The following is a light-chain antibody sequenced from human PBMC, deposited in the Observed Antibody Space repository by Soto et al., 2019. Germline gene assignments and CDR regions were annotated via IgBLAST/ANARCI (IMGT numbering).Light chain of an antibody. V-gene: IGKV3-11*01. CDR3: QQRNYWPRT. J-gene: IGKJ1*01. CDR1: QSVSSY. CDR2: DAS. Sequence: EIVLTQSPATLSLSPGERATLSCRASQSVSSYLTWYQQKPGQAPRFLIYDASNRATGIPARFSGSGSGTDFPLTISSLEPEDFALYYCQQRNYWPRTFGQGTKVEIK.